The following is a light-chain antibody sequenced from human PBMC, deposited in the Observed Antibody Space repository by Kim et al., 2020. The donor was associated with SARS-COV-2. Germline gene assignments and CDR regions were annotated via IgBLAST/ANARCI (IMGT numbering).Light chain of an antibody. CDR2: GTS. V-gene: IGLV7-43*01. CDR1: TGAVTSASY. J-gene: IGLJ1*01. CDR3: LLYYGGAYV. Sequence: PGGTVTLTSASSTGAVTSASYPTWFQQRPAQAPRALVYGTSNKHSWTPAWFSGSLLGGKAALTLSGVQPEDEAEYYCLLYYGGAYVFGTGTKVTVL.